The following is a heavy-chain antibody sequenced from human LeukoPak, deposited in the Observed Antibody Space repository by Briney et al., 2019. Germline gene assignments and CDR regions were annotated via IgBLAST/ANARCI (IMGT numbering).Heavy chain of an antibody. V-gene: IGHV3-21*01. D-gene: IGHD6-25*01. CDR1: GFTFSSYS. J-gene: IGHJ6*02. CDR3: ARGGPAVYYYYVMDD. Sequence: GGSLSLSCAASGFTFSSYSMNWVRQAPGKGLEWVSSISSSSSYIYYADSVKGRFTISRDNAKNSLYLQMNSLRDEDTAVYYCARGGPAVYYYYVMDDWGQGATVTVSS. CDR2: ISSSSSYI.